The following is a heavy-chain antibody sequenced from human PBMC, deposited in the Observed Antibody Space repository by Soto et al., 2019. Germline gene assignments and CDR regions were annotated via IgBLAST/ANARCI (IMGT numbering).Heavy chain of an antibody. Sequence: SETLSLTCTVSGGSISRGGYYWRWIRQHPGKGLEWIGYIYYSGSTYYNPSLKSRVTISVDTSKNQFSLKLSSVTAADTAVYYCPRDGGMAIWAGYCQHWGQGTLVTVSS. V-gene: IGHV4-31*03. J-gene: IGHJ1*01. CDR2: IYYSGST. CDR1: GGSISRGGYY. CDR3: PRDGGMAIWAGYCQH. D-gene: IGHD2-21*01.